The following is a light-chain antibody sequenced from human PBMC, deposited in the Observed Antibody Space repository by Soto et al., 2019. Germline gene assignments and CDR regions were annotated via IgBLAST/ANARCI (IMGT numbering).Light chain of an antibody. J-gene: IGLJ2*01. CDR3: SLFSSSSSL. V-gene: IGLV2-14*03. CDR1: SGDVGGYNY. CDR2: DVS. Sequence: QSALTQPASVSGSPGQSITISCTRTSGDVGGYNYVSWYQQHPGKAPKLMIYDVSNRPSGVSSRFSGSKSGNTATLTISGHLAEGEADYSCSLFSSSSSLFGGGAKLTVL.